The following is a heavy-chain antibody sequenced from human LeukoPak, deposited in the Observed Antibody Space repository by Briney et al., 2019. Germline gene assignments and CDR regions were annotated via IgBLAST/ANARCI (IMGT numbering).Heavy chain of an antibody. CDR2: IYTSGST. Sequence: SETLSLTCTVSSDSFSLYYWSWIRQPAGKGLEWIGRIYTSGSTNYNPSLKSRVTMSVDTSKNQFSLTLSSVTAADTAVYYCARVSPPGDSGAFDYWGQGTLVTVSS. CDR3: ARVSPPGDSGAFDY. J-gene: IGHJ4*02. V-gene: IGHV4-4*07. D-gene: IGHD2-21*02. CDR1: SDSFSLYY.